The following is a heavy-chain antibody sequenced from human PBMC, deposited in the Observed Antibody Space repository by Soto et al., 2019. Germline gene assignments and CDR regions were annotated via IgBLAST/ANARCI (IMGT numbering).Heavy chain of an antibody. CDR1: GFTFSDYY. J-gene: IGHJ3*02. D-gene: IGHD6-13*01. CDR3: AVRYSRTTLDDAFDI. CDR2: ISSSGSTI. V-gene: IGHV3-11*01. Sequence: QVQLVESGGGLVKPGGSLRLSCAASGFTFSDYYMSWIRQAPGKGLEWVSYISSSGSTIYNADSVKGRFTISRDNAKNSLYLQMNSLRAEDTAVYYCAVRYSRTTLDDAFDIWGQGTMVTVSS.